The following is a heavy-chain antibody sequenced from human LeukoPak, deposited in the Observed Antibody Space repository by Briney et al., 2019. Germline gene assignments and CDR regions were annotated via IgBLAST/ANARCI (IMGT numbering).Heavy chain of an antibody. CDR1: GFTFSSYE. Sequence: GGSLRLSCAASGFTFSSYEMNWVRQAPGKGLEWVSYISSSGSTIYYADSVKGRFTISRDNAKNSLYLQMNGLRAEDTAVYYCARGIGVGSTPLDYWGQGTLVTVSS. CDR3: ARGIGVGSTPLDY. CDR2: ISSSGSTI. D-gene: IGHD1-26*01. J-gene: IGHJ4*02. V-gene: IGHV3-48*03.